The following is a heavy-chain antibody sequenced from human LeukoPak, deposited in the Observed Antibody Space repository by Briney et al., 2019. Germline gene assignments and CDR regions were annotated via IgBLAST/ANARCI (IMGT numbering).Heavy chain of an antibody. CDR2: IYHSGST. Sequence: SETLSLTCAVSGYSISSGYYWGWIRQPPGKGLEWIGSIYHSGSTYYNPSLKSRVTISVDTSKNQFSLELSSVTAADTAVYYCARVEIVVVPAAIYNWFDPWGQGTLVTVSS. V-gene: IGHV4-38-2*01. D-gene: IGHD2-2*01. CDR1: GYSISSGYY. CDR3: ARVEIVVVPAAIYNWFDP. J-gene: IGHJ5*02.